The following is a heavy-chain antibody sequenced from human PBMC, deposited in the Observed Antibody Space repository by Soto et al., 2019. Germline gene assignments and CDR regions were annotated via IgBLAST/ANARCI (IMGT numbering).Heavy chain of an antibody. CDR2: IIPIFGTA. CDR1: GGTFSSYA. CDR3: ARAPVLDAYNYSNWFDP. V-gene: IGHV1-69*01. J-gene: IGHJ5*02. D-gene: IGHD1-1*01. Sequence: QVQLVQSGAEVKKPGSSVKVSCKASGGTFSSYAISWVRQAPGQGLEWMGGIIPIFGTANYAQKLQGRVTITADEATSTTYMELSSLTFDDTALSYCARAPVLDAYNYSNWFDPWGQGTQVTVSA.